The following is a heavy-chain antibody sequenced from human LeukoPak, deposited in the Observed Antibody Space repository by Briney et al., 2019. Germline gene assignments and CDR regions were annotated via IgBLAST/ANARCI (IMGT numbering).Heavy chain of an antibody. CDR3: ARTKATNYCDSSGYRDY. J-gene: IGHJ4*02. Sequence: ESGPTLVKPTQTLTLTCTFSGFSLSTSGVGVGWIRQPPGKALEWLALIYWDDDKRYSPSLKSRLTITKDTSKNQVVLTMTNMDPVDTATYYCARTKATNYCDSSGYRDYWGQGTLVTVSS. V-gene: IGHV2-5*02. CDR2: IYWDDDK. CDR1: GFSLSTSGVG. D-gene: IGHD3-22*01.